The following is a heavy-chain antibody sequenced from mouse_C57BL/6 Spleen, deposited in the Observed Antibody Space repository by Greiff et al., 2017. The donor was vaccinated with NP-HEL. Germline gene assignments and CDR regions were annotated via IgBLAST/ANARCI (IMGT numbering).Heavy chain of an antibody. CDR1: GYTFTSYW. Sequence: VQLQQPGAELVKPGASVKLSCKASGYTFTSYWMQWVKQRPGQGLEWIGEIDPSDSYTNYNQKFKGKATLTVDTSSSTAYMQLSSLTSEDSAVYYCARRTSSGLAYWGQGTLVTVAA. CDR2: IDPSDSYT. V-gene: IGHV1-50*01. J-gene: IGHJ3*01. CDR3: ARRTSSGLAY.